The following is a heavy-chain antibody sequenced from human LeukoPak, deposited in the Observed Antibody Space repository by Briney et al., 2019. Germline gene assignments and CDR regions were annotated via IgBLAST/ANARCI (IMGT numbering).Heavy chain of an antibody. V-gene: IGHV3-74*01. D-gene: IGHD2-15*01. J-gene: IGHJ5*02. Sequence: GGSLRLSCAASGFTFSSYWMHWVRQAPGKGPVWVSRINNDGSSAAYADSVKGRFTISRDDAKNTLYLQMNSLRAEDTAVYYCVRGGESTWSWGQGTLVTVSS. CDR3: VRGGESTWS. CDR2: INNDGSSA. CDR1: GFTFSSYW.